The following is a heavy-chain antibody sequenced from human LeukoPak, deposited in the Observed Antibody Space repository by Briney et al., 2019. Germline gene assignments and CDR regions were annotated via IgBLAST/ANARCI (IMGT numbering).Heavy chain of an antibody. CDR2: ISSSSTNI. V-gene: IGHV3-21*01. Sequence: GGSLRLSCAASTFTFSDYSMNWVRQAPGKGLEWVSSISSSSTNIFYADSVRGRFTISRDNAKKSLYLQMSSLRAEDTAVYYCATSYGSGSYYDHYYYGMDVWGQGTRSSSP. J-gene: IGHJ6*02. D-gene: IGHD3-10*01. CDR3: ATSYGSGSYYDHYYYGMDV. CDR1: TFTFSDYS.